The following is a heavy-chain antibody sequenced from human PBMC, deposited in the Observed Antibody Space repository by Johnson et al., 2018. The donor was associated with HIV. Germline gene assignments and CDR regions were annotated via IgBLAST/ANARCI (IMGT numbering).Heavy chain of an antibody. CDR2: ISSSGSTI. J-gene: IGHJ3*02. V-gene: IGHV3-48*04. CDR1: GFTFDDYG. CDR3: AKRHGPIVGATHDAFDI. D-gene: IGHD1-26*01. Sequence: VQLVESGGGVVRPGRSLRLSCAASGFTFDDYGMTWVRQPPGKGLEWVSYISSSGSTIYSADSVKGRFTISRDNAKNSLYLQMNSRRAEDTAVYYCAKRHGPIVGATHDAFDIWGQGTMVTVSS.